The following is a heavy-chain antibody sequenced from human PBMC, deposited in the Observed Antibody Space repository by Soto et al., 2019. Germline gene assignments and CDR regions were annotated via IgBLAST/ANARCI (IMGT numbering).Heavy chain of an antibody. CDR1: GDSISSGGYS. Sequence: PSETLSLTCAVSGDSISSGGYSWNWIRQPPGKGLEWIGYIYDSGKAYYNPSLKSRVIISVDTSENQFSLKVTSVTAADTAVYYCAAATQYFFDRNGSPTGPHVAHDMWGLGTMVTVS. V-gene: IGHV4-30-2*01. CDR2: IYDSGKA. J-gene: IGHJ3*02. CDR3: AAATQYFFDRNGSPTGPHVAHDM. D-gene: IGHD3-22*01.